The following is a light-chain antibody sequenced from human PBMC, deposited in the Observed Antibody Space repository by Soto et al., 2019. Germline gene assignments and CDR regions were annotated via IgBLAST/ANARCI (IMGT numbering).Light chain of an antibody. CDR2: GVS. Sequence: EIVLTQSPGTLSLSPGERVTLSCRASQSINRNYLAWLQQKPGQAPRLLIYGVSSRATGIPDRFSGSGSGTDFSLTISRLEPEDFAVYYCHQYASSPRTFGQGTKVEVK. CDR1: QSINRNY. J-gene: IGKJ1*01. V-gene: IGKV3-20*01. CDR3: HQYASSPRT.